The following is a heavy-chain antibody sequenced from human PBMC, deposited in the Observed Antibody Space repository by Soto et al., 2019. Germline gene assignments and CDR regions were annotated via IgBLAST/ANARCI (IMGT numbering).Heavy chain of an antibody. CDR2: IYYSGST. CDR3: ARRAYYDSSGYDY. D-gene: IGHD3-22*01. CDR1: GGSISHYY. Sequence: SETLSLTCIVSGGSISHYYWSWIRQPPGKGLEWIGYIYYSGSTIYNPSLKSQVTISVDTSKSQFSLKLSSVTAADTAVYYCARRAYYDSSGYDYWGQGTLVTVSS. V-gene: IGHV4-59*08. J-gene: IGHJ4*02.